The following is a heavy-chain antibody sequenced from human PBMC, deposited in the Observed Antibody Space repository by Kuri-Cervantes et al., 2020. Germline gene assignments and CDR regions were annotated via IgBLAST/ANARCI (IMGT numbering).Heavy chain of an antibody. D-gene: IGHD2-8*02. J-gene: IGHJ4*02. Sequence: GSLRLSCAVYGGSFSGYYWGWIRQPPGKGLDWIGSVYYSGSTDYKPSLQSRVTMSMDTSKSQISLNLSSVTAADTAVYYCARHVYCGASTRWCYFDYWGQGILVTVSS. CDR2: VYYSGST. CDR1: GGSFSGYY. CDR3: ARHVYCGASTRWCYFDY. V-gene: IGHV4-39*01.